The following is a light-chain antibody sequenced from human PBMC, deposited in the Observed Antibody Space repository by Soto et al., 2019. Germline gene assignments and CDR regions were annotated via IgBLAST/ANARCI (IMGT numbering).Light chain of an antibody. CDR1: QSVSSSY. Sequence: EIVLTQSQGTLSFSPLARASLXSRPSQSVSSSYLAWYQQKPGQAPRLLIYGASSRATGIPDRFSGSGSGTDFTLTISSLEPEDFAVYYCQQRSNWPGTFGQGTKVDIK. CDR3: QQRSNWPGT. J-gene: IGKJ1*01. CDR2: GAS. V-gene: IGKV3D-20*02.